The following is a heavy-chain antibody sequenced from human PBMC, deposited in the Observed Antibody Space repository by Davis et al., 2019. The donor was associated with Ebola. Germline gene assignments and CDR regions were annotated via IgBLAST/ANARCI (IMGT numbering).Heavy chain of an antibody. CDR2: ISGSGGST. J-gene: IGHJ4*02. V-gene: IGHV3-23*01. CDR1: GFTFSSYA. Sequence: LSLTCAASGFTFSSYAMSWVRQAPGKGLEWVSAISGSGGSTYYADSVKGRFTISRDNSKNTLYLQMNSLRAEDTAVYYCAKDEATVTPYYFDYWGQGTLVTVSS. D-gene: IGHD4-17*01. CDR3: AKDEATVTPYYFDY.